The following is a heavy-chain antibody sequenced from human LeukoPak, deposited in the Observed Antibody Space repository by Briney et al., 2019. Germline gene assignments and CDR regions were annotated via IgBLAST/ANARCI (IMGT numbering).Heavy chain of an antibody. D-gene: IGHD1-26*01. J-gene: IGHJ3*02. CDR2: IHYTGIT. V-gene: IGHV4-59*01. CDR3: ARILEGSGAAFDI. CDR1: GGSMCNYY. Sequence: SETLSLTCIVSGGSMCNYYWSWIRQPPGKGLEWIAYIHYTGITNYNPFLKSRVTISLDTSKNQFSLKLNSVTAADTAFYYCARILEGSGAAFDIWGQGTMVTVSS.